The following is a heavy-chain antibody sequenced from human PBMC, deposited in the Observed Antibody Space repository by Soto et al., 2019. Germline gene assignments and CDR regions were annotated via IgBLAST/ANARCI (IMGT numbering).Heavy chain of an antibody. CDR1: CGSFSGYY. CDR3: LYGDYSHWFDP. D-gene: IGHD4-17*01. J-gene: IGHJ5*02. CDR2: INHSGST. Sequence: SETLSLTCAVYCGSFSGYYWSWIRQPPGKGLEWIGEINHSGSTNYNPSLKSRVTISVDTSKNQFSLKLSSVTAADTAVYYCLYGDYSHWFDPWGQGTLVTVSS. V-gene: IGHV4-34*01.